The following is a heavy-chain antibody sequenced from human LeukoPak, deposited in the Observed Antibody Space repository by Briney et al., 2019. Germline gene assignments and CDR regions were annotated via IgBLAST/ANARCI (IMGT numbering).Heavy chain of an antibody. Sequence: ASVKVSCKASGYTFIAFSIHWVRQAPGQGLEWMGGVNADNGHTRYSQNFQGRVTITRDTSANTTYMELSSLRSEDTAVYYCARVYTFSRAYSHSHDFDYWGQGTLVTVSS. CDR1: GYTFIAFS. J-gene: IGHJ4*02. CDR2: VNADNGHT. D-gene: IGHD2-15*01. CDR3: ARVYTFSRAYSHSHDFDY. V-gene: IGHV1-3*01.